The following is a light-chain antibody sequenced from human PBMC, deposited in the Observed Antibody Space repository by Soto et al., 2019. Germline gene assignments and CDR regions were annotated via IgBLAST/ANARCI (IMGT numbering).Light chain of an antibody. Sequence: DIQMTQSPSTLSASVGDRVTITYRASQSISHWLAWYQQKPGKAPKLLIYEASSLESGVPSRFSGSGSGTEFTLTISSLQPDDFATYYCQQYNSYWTFGQGTKVEIK. CDR1: QSISHW. V-gene: IGKV1-5*03. J-gene: IGKJ1*01. CDR3: QQYNSYWT. CDR2: EAS.